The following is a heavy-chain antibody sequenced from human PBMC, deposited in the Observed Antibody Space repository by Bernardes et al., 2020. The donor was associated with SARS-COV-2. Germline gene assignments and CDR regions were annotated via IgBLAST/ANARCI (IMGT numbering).Heavy chain of an antibody. J-gene: IGHJ3*02. CDR2: IYYSGDT. CDR1: GGSVSNYY. CDR3: ARGITMIRVSDAFDI. Sequence: ETLSLTCSVSGGSVSNYYWSWIRQPPGKALEWIGCIYYSGDTNYIPSLKSRVTISIDTSMNQFSLKLTSVTAADTAVYYCARGITMIRVSDAFDIWGQGIMVTVSS. D-gene: IGHD3-10*01. V-gene: IGHV4-59*02.